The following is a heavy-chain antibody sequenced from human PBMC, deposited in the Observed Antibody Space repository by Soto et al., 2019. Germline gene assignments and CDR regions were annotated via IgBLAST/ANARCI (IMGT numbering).Heavy chain of an antibody. J-gene: IGHJ4*02. D-gene: IGHD2-15*01. CDR3: TRRSCSGGGCYSDFDH. CDR2: IKTKVESYAT. Sequence: EVQLVESGGGLVQPGGSLKLSCAASGFTLSGFDMHWVRQASGEGLEWVGRIKTKVESYATGVAASVQGRFTISRDDSKTTAYLEMNSLKSEDTAIYYCTRRSCSGGGCYSDFDHWGPGTLVTVSS. CDR1: GFTLSGFD. V-gene: IGHV3-73*01.